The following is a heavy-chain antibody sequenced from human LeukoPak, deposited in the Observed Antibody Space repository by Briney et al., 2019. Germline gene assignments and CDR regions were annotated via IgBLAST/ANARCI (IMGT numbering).Heavy chain of an antibody. CDR2: ITYDGDNE. CDR3: ARVRGGRSWYYYGVDV. D-gene: IGHD3-16*01. Sequence: GSLELPLCTSGFPLRNLSYDLVRPAPGQGAEVGAGITYDGDNEYYADSVKGQFTISRDNSKDRLYLQMNSLRPEDTAMYYCARVRGGRSWYYYGVDVWGRGTTVTVSS. J-gene: IGHJ6*02. CDR1: FPLRNLS. V-gene: IGHV3-30-3*01.